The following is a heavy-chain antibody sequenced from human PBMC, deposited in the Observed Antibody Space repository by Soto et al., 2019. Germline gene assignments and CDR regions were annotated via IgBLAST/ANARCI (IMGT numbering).Heavy chain of an antibody. D-gene: IGHD4-17*01. CDR3: AKFPDYGDYYYYYYMDV. Sequence: GGSLRLSCAASGFTFSSYAMSWVRQAPGKGLEWVSAISGSGGSTYYADSVKGRFTISRDNSKNTLYLQMNSLRAEDTAVYYCAKFPDYGDYYYYYYMDVWGKGTTVTVSS. J-gene: IGHJ6*03. CDR1: GFTFSSYA. V-gene: IGHV3-23*01. CDR2: ISGSGGST.